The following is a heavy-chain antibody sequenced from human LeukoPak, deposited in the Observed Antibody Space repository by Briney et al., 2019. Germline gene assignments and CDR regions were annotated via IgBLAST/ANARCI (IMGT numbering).Heavy chain of an antibody. CDR2: ISGNGGST. Sequence: GGSLRLSCAASGFTFSSYGMSWVRQAPGKGLEWVSTISGNGGSTYFADSVKGRFTISRDNSKNTLYLQMNSPRAEDTAVYSCAKDSIAVAGTVSAFDYWGQGTLVTVSS. V-gene: IGHV3-23*01. CDR1: GFTFSSYG. J-gene: IGHJ4*02. CDR3: AKDSIAVAGTVSAFDY. D-gene: IGHD6-19*01.